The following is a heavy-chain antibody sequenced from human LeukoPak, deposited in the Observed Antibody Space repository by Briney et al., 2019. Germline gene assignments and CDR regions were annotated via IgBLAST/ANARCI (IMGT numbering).Heavy chain of an antibody. CDR2: IYYSGST. J-gene: IGHJ4*02. CDR3: ARHGYCTNGVCYPPDY. Sequence: SETLSLTCTVSGGSIGSSSYYWGWIRQPPGKGLEWIGSIYYSGSTYYNPSLKSRVTISVDTSKNQFSLKLSSVTAADTAVYYCARHGYCTNGVCYPPDYWGQGTLVTVSS. CDR1: GGSIGSSSYY. V-gene: IGHV4-39*01. D-gene: IGHD2-8*01.